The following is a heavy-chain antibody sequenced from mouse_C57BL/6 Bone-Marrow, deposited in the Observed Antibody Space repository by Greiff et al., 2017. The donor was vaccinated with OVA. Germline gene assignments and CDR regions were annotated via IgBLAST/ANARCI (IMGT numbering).Heavy chain of an antibody. J-gene: IGHJ2*01. CDR1: GFTFSSYG. Sequence: DVQLEESGGDLVKPGGSLKLSCAASGFTFSSYGMSWVRQTPGKRLEWVGTISSGGSYTYYTDSVKGRVTLTRDNAKNTRYLQMSSLKSADTAMYYCARQRDYGSFFGYWDQGTALTVTS. D-gene: IGHD1-1*01. V-gene: IGHV5-6*01. CDR2: ISSGGSYT. CDR3: ARQRDYGSFFGY.